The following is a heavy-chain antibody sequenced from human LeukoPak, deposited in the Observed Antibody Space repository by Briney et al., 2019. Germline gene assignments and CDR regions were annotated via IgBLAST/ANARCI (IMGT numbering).Heavy chain of an antibody. D-gene: IGHD1-26*01. CDR2: ISSRGST. V-gene: IGHV4-59*11. Sequence: SETLSLTCFVSGDSISSHYWNWIRQPPGKGLEWIGYISSRGSTNYNPSLKSRVTVSIDTSKNQFSLNLSSVTAADTAVYYCARATLVGYFSYFYMDVWGKGTAVTFSS. J-gene: IGHJ6*03. CDR1: GDSISSHY. CDR3: ARATLVGYFSYFYMDV.